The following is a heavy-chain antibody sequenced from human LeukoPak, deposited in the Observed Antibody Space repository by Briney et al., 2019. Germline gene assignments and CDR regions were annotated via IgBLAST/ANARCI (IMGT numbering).Heavy chain of an antibody. CDR3: ARFPYYDFWSGYYTVIDY. J-gene: IGHJ4*02. CDR2: IYYSGST. V-gene: IGHV4-39*01. Sequence: SETLSLTCTVSGGSISSSSYYWGWIRQPPGKGLEWIGSIYYSGSTYYNPSLKSRVTISVDTSKNQFSLKLSSVTAADTAVYYCARFPYYDFWSGYYTVIDYWGQGTLVTVSS. CDR1: GGSISSSSYY. D-gene: IGHD3-3*01.